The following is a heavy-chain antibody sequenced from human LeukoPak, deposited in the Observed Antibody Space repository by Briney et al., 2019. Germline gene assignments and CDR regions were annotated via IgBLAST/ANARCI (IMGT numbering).Heavy chain of an antibody. V-gene: IGHV4-34*01. CDR1: GGSFSGYY. CDR2: INHSGST. J-gene: IGHJ6*03. Sequence: SETLSLTCAVYGGSFSGYYWSWIRQPPGKGLEWIGEINHSGSTNYNPSLKSRVTISVDTSKNQFSLKLSSVTAADTAVYYCARGLYGSGSYLGYYYYYMDVWGKGTTVTVSS. D-gene: IGHD3-10*01. CDR3: ARGLYGSGSYLGYYYYYMDV.